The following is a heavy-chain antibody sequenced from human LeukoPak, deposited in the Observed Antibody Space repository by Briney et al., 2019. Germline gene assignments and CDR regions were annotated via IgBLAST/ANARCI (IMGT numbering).Heavy chain of an antibody. CDR1: GESFSGYY. CDR2: INHSGST. J-gene: IGHJ6*02. CDR3: ARGKRQWLRGYYYYYGMDV. Sequence: SETLSLTCAVYGESFSGYYWSWIRQPPGKGLEWIGEINHSGSTNYNPSLKSRVTISVDTSKNQFSLKLSSVTAADTAVYYCARGKRQWLRGYYYYYGMDVWGQGTTVTVSS. V-gene: IGHV4-34*01. D-gene: IGHD5-12*01.